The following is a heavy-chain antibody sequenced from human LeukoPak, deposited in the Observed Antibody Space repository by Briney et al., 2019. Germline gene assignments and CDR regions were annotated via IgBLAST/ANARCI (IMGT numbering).Heavy chain of an antibody. CDR2: IYYSGST. J-gene: IGHJ4*02. V-gene: IGHV4-59*01. Sequence: SETLSLTCTVSGGSISSYYWSWIRQPPGKGLEWIGYIYYSGSTYYNPSLKSRVTMSGDTSKNQFSLRLSSVTAADTAVYYCARGTTVTFFDYRGQGTLVTVSS. CDR1: GGSISSYY. CDR3: ARGTTVTFFDY. D-gene: IGHD4-17*01.